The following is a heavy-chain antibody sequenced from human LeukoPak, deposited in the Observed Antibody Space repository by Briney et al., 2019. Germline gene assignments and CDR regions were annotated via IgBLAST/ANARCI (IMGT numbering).Heavy chain of an antibody. CDR2: IYPGDSDT. J-gene: IGHJ6*04. CDR3: AMGYCSGGSWGGRYCYGMDV. CDR1: GYSFTSYW. Sequence: GESLKISCKGSGYSFTSYWHGLGRPMPGEGVGLVGIIYPGDSDTKYSPSFGGQVTISDNQSHSTAYLQWSRLKGSDTAMYYCAMGYCSGGSWGGRYCYGMDVWGKGTTVTVSS. V-gene: IGHV5-51*01. D-gene: IGHD2-15*01.